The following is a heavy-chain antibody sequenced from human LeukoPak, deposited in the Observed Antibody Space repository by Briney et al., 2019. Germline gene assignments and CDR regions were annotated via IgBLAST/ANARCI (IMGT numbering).Heavy chain of an antibody. CDR3: ARGPLGARFGPKD. CDR1: GGSISSYY. D-gene: IGHD3-10*01. Sequence: AETLSLICTVSGGSISSYYWRWIRQPAGKGLEWIGHIYNSGSTNYNPSLKSRVTISVDTSKNQFSLKLSSVTAADTAVYYWARGPLGARFGPKDWGQGTLVTVSS. V-gene: IGHV4-4*07. CDR2: IYNSGST. J-gene: IGHJ4*02.